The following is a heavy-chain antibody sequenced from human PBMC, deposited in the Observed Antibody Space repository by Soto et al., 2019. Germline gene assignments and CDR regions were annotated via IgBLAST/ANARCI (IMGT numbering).Heavy chain of an antibody. CDR2: ISYGGSNK. Sequence: GGSLRLSCAASGFSFSSHAMHWVRQAPGKGLEWVAVISYGGSNKYYADSVKGRFTISRDNSKNTLYLQMNSLRAEDTAVYYCASLYPVNYWGQGTLVTVSS. CDR1: GFSFSSHA. J-gene: IGHJ4*02. D-gene: IGHD2-2*02. V-gene: IGHV3-30-3*01. CDR3: ASLYPVNY.